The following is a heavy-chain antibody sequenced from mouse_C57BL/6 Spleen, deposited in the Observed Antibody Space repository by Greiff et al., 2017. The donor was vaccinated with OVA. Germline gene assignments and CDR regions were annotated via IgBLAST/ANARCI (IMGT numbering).Heavy chain of an antibody. V-gene: IGHV5-12*01. CDR3: ARHPIYYDYDDYAMDY. CDR2: ISNGGGST. Sequence: EVKLVESGGGLVQPGGSLKLSCAASGFTFSDYYMYWVRQTPEKRLEWVAYISNGGGSTYYPDTVKGRFTISRDNAKNTLYLQMSRLKSEDTAMYYCARHPIYYDYDDYAMDYWGQGTSVTVSS. J-gene: IGHJ4*01. D-gene: IGHD2-4*01. CDR1: GFTFSDYY.